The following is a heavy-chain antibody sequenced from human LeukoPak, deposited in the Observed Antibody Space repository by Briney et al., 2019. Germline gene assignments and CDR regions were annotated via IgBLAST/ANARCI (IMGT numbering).Heavy chain of an antibody. D-gene: IGHD1-26*01. V-gene: IGHV5-51*01. Sequence: GESLKISCKGSGYSFTTYWIGWVRQMPGKGLEYVGIINPGDSDTRYSPSFQGQVTISVDKSISTAYLQWSSLKASDTAMYYCASPRVGATAFDIWGQGTLVTVSS. CDR2: INPGDSDT. CDR1: GYSFTTYW. CDR3: ASPRVGATAFDI. J-gene: IGHJ3*02.